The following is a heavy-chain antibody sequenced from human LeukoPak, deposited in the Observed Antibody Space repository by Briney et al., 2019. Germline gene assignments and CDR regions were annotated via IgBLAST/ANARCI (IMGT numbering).Heavy chain of an antibody. CDR2: ISAYNGNT. J-gene: IGHJ4*02. V-gene: IGHV1-18*01. CDR1: GYTCSNYA. CDR3: ARAWGEDIAARPYYFDY. D-gene: IGHD6-6*01. Sequence: GASVKVSCKASGYTCSNYAISWVRQAPGQGLEWMGWISAYNGNTNYAPKLQGRVTMTTDTSTSAAYMELRSLRSDDTAVYYCARAWGEDIAARPYYFDYWGQGSLVTVSS.